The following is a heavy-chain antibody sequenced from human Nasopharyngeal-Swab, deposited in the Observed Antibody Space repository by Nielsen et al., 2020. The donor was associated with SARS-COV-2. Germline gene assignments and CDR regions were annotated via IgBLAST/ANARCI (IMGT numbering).Heavy chain of an antibody. V-gene: IGHV4-59*01. CDR3: ARASAGYFDL. CDR1: GGSISSYY. Sequence: SETLSLTCTVSGGSISSYYCSWIRQPPGKGLEWIGYIYYSGSTNYNPSLKSRVTISVDTSKNQFSLKLSSVTAADTAVYYCARASAGYFDLWGRGTLVTVSS. J-gene: IGHJ2*01. CDR2: IYYSGST.